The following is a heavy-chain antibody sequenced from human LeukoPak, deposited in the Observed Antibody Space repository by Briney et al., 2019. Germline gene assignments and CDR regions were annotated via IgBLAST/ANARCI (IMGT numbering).Heavy chain of an antibody. V-gene: IGHV1-69*04. CDR1: GGTFSSYA. CDR2: IIPILGIA. D-gene: IGHD4-17*01. J-gene: IGHJ4*02. CDR3: ARDPSTVTTRTYPLDY. Sequence: SVKVSFKASGGTFSSYAISWVRQAPGQGLEWMGRIIPILGIATYAQKFQGRVTITADKSTSTAYMELNSLRSEDTATYYCARDPSTVTTRTYPLDYWGQGTLVTVSS.